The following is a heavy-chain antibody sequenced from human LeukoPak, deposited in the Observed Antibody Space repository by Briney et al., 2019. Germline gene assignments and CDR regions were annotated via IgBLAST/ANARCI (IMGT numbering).Heavy chain of an antibody. Sequence: SENLSLNCSVSGGSISSYYWSWIRQPEGKGLEWIGRIYTSGSTKYNPSLKSRVTMSVDTSKNQFSLKLSSATAADTAVDYCARVGGSTSGFYYYYGMDVWGQGPTVTVSS. CDR1: GGSISSYY. CDR3: ARVGGSTSGFYYYYGMDV. V-gene: IGHV4-4*07. J-gene: IGHJ6*02. CDR2: IYTSGST. D-gene: IGHD6-6*01.